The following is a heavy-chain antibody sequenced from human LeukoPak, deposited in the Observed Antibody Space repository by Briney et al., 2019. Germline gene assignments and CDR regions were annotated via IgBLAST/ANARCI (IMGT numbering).Heavy chain of an antibody. CDR2: INHSGST. Sequence: SETLSLTCAVYGGSFSGYYWSWIRQPPGKGLEWIGEINHSGSTNYNPSLKSRVTISVDTSKNQLSLKLSSVTAADTAVYYCAREVAVAGQFDYWGQGTLVTVSS. CDR3: AREVAVAGQFDY. J-gene: IGHJ4*02. CDR1: GGSFSGYY. D-gene: IGHD6-19*01. V-gene: IGHV4-34*01.